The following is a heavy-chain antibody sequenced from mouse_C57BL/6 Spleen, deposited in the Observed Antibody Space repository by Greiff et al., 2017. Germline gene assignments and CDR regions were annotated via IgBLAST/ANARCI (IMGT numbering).Heavy chain of an antibody. CDR2: IYPRSGNT. CDR3: ARSPITTVVAPYYFDY. D-gene: IGHD1-1*01. Sequence: QVQLQQSGAELARPGASVKLSCKASGYTFTSYGISWVKQRTGQGLEWIGEIYPRSGNTYYNEKFKGKATLTADKSSSTVYMELRSLTSEDSAVYFCARSPITTVVAPYYFDYWGQGTTRTVSS. J-gene: IGHJ2*01. CDR1: GYTFTSYG. V-gene: IGHV1-81*01.